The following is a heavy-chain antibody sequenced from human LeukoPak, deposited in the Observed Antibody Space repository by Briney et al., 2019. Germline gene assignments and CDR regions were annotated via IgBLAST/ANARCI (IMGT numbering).Heavy chain of an antibody. CDR3: ARVAVMTQVTTLDF. J-gene: IGHJ4*02. CDR1: GFTFSRYS. V-gene: IGHV3-48*02. CDR2: ISSTGLST. D-gene: IGHD4-17*01. Sequence: AGGSLRLSCAASGFTFSRYSMNWVRQAPGKGLEWISYISSTGLSTSYADSVQGRFTISRDNAENSMYLLMNSLRHEDTAVYYCARVAVMTQVTTLDFWGQGTLITVSS.